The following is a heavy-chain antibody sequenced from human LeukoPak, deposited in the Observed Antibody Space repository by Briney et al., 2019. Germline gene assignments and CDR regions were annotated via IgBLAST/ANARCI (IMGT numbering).Heavy chain of an antibody. Sequence: GGSLRLSCAASGFTFSTYEMNWVRQAPGKGLEWVLYISSSGTTIHYADSVKGRFTISRDNGRNSLYLQMNSLRAEDTAVYYCVREGVGFCGGDTCSYDAFDIWGQGTTVTVSS. J-gene: IGHJ3*02. V-gene: IGHV3-48*03. CDR3: VREGVGFCGGDTCSYDAFDI. CDR1: GFTFSTYE. CDR2: ISSSGTTI. D-gene: IGHD2-21*02.